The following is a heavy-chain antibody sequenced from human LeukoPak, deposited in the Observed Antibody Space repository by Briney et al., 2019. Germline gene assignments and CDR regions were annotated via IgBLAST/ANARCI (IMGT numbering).Heavy chain of an antibody. D-gene: IGHD6-13*01. CDR2: IYYSGTT. Sequence: SETLSLTCTVSGCSISSYYWSWIRQPPGQGLEWIGYIYYSGTTYYNPSLKSRVTISVDTSKNQFSLKLSSVTAADTAVYYCARGVYIAGAQYGYWGQGTLVTVSS. CDR1: GCSISSYY. J-gene: IGHJ4*02. CDR3: ARGVYIAGAQYGY. V-gene: IGHV4-59*01.